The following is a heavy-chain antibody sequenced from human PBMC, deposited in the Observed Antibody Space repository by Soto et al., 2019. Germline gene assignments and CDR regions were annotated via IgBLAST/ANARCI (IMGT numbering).Heavy chain of an antibody. Sequence: PGWSLRLSCAASGFTFSSYAMSLVRQAPGKGLEWVSAISGSGGSTYYADSVKGRFTISRDNSKNTLYLQMNSLRAEDTAVYYCAKDGRYSSSHDFFEYWGEGTLVTVS. CDR1: GFTFSSYA. V-gene: IGHV3-23*01. CDR2: ISGSGGST. D-gene: IGHD6-6*01. J-gene: IGHJ4*02. CDR3: AKDGRYSSSHDFFEY.